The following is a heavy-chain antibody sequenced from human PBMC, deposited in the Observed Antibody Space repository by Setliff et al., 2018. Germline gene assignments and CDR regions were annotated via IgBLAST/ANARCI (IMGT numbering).Heavy chain of an antibody. J-gene: IGHJ4*02. CDR1: GYTFTSYD. CDR3: ARGRDPAYYYDSGGYYWDY. Sequence: VASVKVSCKASGYTFTSYDINWVRQATGQGLEWMGWMNPNSGNTGYAQKFQGRVAMTTDTSTSTAYMELRSLRSDDTAVYYCARGRDPAYYYDSGGYYWDYWGQGTLVTVSS. V-gene: IGHV1-8*02. D-gene: IGHD3-22*01. CDR2: MNPNSGNT.